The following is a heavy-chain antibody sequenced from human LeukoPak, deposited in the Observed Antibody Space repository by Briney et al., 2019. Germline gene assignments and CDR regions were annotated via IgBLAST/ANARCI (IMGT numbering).Heavy chain of an antibody. V-gene: IGHV1-18*01. D-gene: IGHD2-8*01. CDR3: ARGRYCTNGVCFIAELDY. CDR1: GYTFTSYG. J-gene: IGHJ4*02. Sequence: ASVNVSCKASGYTFTSYGISWVRQAPGQGLEWMGWISAYNGNTNYAQKLQGRVTMTTDTSTSTAYMELRSLRSDDTAVYYCARGRYCTNGVCFIAELDYWGQGTLVTVSS. CDR2: ISAYNGNT.